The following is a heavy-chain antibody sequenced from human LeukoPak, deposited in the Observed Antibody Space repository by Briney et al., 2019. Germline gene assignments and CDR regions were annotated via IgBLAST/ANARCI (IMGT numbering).Heavy chain of an antibody. D-gene: IGHD3-10*01. J-gene: IGHJ5*02. Sequence: PSETLSLTCTVSGGSISSSSYFWGWIRQPPGKGLEWIGSIYYSGSTYYNPSLKSRVTISVDMSKNQFSMKLSSVTAADTAVYYCASALWFGKLELDPWGQGTLVTVSS. V-gene: IGHV4-39*01. CDR3: ASALWFGKLELDP. CDR2: IYYSGST. CDR1: GGSISSSSYF.